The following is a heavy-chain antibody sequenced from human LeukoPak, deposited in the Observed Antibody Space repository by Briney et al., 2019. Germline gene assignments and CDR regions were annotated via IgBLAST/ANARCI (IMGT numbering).Heavy chain of an antibody. Sequence: GGSLRLSCAASGYTFSSYSINWVRQAPGKGLEWVANVKQDGSEKYYVDSVKGRFTISRDNAKNSLYLQMNSLRAEDTAVYYCAKEGDYPILTYDSWGQGALVTVSS. D-gene: IGHD2-21*01. J-gene: IGHJ5*01. V-gene: IGHV3-7*01. CDR3: AKEGDYPILTYDS. CDR2: VKQDGSEK. CDR1: GYTFSSYS.